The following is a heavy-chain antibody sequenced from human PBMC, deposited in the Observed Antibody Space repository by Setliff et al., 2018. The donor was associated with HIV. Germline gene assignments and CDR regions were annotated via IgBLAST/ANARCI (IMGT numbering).Heavy chain of an antibody. CDR2: LDTDGTT. V-gene: IGHV4-4*07. Sequence: TLSLTCNVFGTSIRDKSWSWIRQPAGKGLEWIGHLDTDGTTEYSPSLNSRVTIFLELSKNQVSLILTSVTAADTAIYYCARNFLYSTFFSSPGPGGSNYWGQGILVTVSS. D-gene: IGHD2-8*01. CDR1: GTSIRDKS. CDR3: ARNFLYSTFFSSPGPGGSNY. J-gene: IGHJ4*02.